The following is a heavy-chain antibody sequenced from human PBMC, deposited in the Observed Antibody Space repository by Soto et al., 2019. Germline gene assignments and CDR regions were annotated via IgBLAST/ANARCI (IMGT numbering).Heavy chain of an antibody. CDR3: ARLGFCTDINCNHYFYYYAMDV. D-gene: IGHD2-8*02. J-gene: IGHJ6*02. CDR2: ISHRGTTI. V-gene: IGHV3-48*02. Sequence: GGSLRLSCAASGLCPSFYAMNWVRHAPGEGLEWLSFISHRGTTIYYANAVEGRFTISRDKARNSLNLAMNSLRDDDTAVYYCARLGFCTDINCNHYFYYYAMDVWGQGTTVTVSS. CDR1: GLCPSFYA.